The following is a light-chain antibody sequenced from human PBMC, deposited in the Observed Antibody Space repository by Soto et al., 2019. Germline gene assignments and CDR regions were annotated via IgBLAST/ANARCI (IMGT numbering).Light chain of an antibody. CDR1: SSDVATYIY. Sequence: QSVLTQPASVSGSPGQSITISCTGTSSDVATYIYVSWYQQYPGKAPKLMIYDVSNRPSGVSNRFSGSKSGDTASLTISGLQAEDEADYYCSSYTTGSTLVVFGAGTKLTVL. CDR2: DVS. CDR3: SSYTTGSTLVV. V-gene: IGLV2-14*01. J-gene: IGLJ3*02.